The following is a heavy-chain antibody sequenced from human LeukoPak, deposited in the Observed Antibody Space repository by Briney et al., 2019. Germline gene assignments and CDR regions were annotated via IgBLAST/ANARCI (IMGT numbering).Heavy chain of an antibody. CDR1: RFTVSSNY. V-gene: IGHV3-53*01. CDR2: IYSGGST. D-gene: IGHD6-25*01. J-gene: IGHJ6*02. CDR3: ASSKGTLAAYYYYGMDV. Sequence: GGSLRLSCAASRFTVSSNYMSWVRQAPGKGLEWVSVIYSGGSTYYADSVKGRFTISRDNSKNTLYLQMNSLRAEDTAVYYCASSKGTLAAYYYYGMDVWGQGTTVTVSS.